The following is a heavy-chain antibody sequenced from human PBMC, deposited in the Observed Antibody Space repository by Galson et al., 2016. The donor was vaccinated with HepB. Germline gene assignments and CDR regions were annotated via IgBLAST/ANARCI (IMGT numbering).Heavy chain of an antibody. CDR2: IHHSGTT. CDR1: GGSISSSSSH. CDR3: ARPVVPGYVDL. J-gene: IGHJ2*01. Sequence: SETLSLTCTVSGGSISSSSSHWAWLRQPPGKGLEWIATIHHSGTTYYNPSLKSRVTMSVDTSKNQFSLTLNSVTATDTAVVYCARPVVPGYVDLWGRGTLVTVSS. D-gene: IGHD2-15*01. V-gene: IGHV4-39*01.